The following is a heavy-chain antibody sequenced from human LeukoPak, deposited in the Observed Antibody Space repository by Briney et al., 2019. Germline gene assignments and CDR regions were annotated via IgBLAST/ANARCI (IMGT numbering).Heavy chain of an antibody. Sequence: SVKVSCRANGSNFKNYAFSWVRQAPGQGLEWMGGLIPGVGTPNYAEDFQDRVTITAAASSTTIYMELSSLTPDDTAVYFCARGHRFFEWLLDYWGQGVQVIVSS. CDR2: LIPGVGTP. CDR1: GSNFKNYA. CDR3: ARGHRFFEWLLDY. V-gene: IGHV1-69*13. D-gene: IGHD3-3*01. J-gene: IGHJ4*02.